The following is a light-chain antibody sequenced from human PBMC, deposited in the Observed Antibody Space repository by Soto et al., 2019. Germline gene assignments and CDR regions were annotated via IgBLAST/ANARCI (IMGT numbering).Light chain of an antibody. J-gene: IGKJ5*01. CDR1: QTVSSY. CDR2: GAS. Sequence: ENVLTQSPGTLSLSPGERATLSCRASQTVSSYLTWYQQRPGQAPRLLISGASRRATGIPDRFSGSGSGTDFTLTISRLEPEDFARYYCKQYGTSPITFGQGTRLEIK. CDR3: KQYGTSPIT. V-gene: IGKV3-20*01.